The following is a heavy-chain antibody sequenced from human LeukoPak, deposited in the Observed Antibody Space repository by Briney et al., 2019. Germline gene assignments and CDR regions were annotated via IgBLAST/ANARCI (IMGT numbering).Heavy chain of an antibody. J-gene: IGHJ3*02. CDR1: TGSITSGRYY. V-gene: IGHV4-61*02. CDR2: ISSSGST. Sequence: SETLSLTCTVSTGSITSGRYYWSWIRQPAGKGLEWIGRISSSGSTNYNPSLKSRVTTSLDTSKSQFSLKLSSVTAADTAVYFCARGPYSYDSSGAFDIWGQGTMVTVSS. D-gene: IGHD3-22*01. CDR3: ARGPYSYDSSGAFDI.